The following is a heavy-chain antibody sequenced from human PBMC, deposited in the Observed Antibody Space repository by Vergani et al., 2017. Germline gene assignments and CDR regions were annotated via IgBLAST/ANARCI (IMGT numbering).Heavy chain of an antibody. D-gene: IGHD2-15*01. V-gene: IGHV4-61*02. CDR2: IYTSGST. CDR1: GGSISSGSYY. J-gene: IGHJ6*02. Sequence: QVQLQESGPGLVKPSQTLSLTCTVSGGSISSGSYYWSWIRQPAGKGLEWIGRIYTSGSTNYNPSLKSRVTISVDTSKNQFSLKLSSVTAADTAVYYCARDLRYCSGGSCPTNYYGMDVWGQGTTVTVSS. CDR3: ARDLRYCSGGSCPTNYYGMDV.